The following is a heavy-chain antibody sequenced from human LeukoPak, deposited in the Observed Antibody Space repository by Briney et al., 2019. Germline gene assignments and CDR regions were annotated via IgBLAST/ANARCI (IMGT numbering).Heavy chain of an antibody. D-gene: IGHD4-11*01. CDR1: GFTLISYE. V-gene: IGHV3-48*03. CDR2: ISSTGSTK. CDR3: ARSAPVYSNYYYYYGMDV. J-gene: IGHJ6*02. Sequence: GGSLRLSCAASGFTLISYEMNWVRQAPGKGLEWVSYISSTGSTKKYADSVKGRFTISRDNAENSLSLQMNSLRAEDTAVYYCARSAPVYSNYYYYYGMDVWGQGTTVTVSS.